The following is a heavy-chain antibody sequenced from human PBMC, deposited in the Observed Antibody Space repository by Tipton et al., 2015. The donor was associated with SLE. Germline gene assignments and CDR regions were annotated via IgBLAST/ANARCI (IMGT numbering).Heavy chain of an antibody. CDR2: ISWDGGST. J-gene: IGHJ3*02. V-gene: IGHV3-43*01. CDR3: AGGGGAAFDI. Sequence: SLRLFCAASGFTFDDYTMHWVRQAPGKGPEWVSLISWDGGSTYYADSVKGRFTISRDNAKNSLYLQMNSLRAEDTAVYYCAGGGGAAFDIWGQGTMVTVSS. CDR1: GFTFDDYT. D-gene: IGHD3-16*01.